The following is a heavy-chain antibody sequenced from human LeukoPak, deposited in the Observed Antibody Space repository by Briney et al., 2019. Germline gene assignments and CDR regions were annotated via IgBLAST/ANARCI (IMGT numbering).Heavy chain of an antibody. V-gene: IGHV3-15*01. CDR1: GFTFSNAW. D-gene: IGHD3-22*01. Sequence: GGSLRLSCAASGFTFSNAWMSWVRQAPGKGLEWVGRIKSKTDGGTTDYAAPVKGRFTISRDNSKNTLYLQMNSLRAEDTAVYYCARESYYDSSGYYYWGQGTLVTVSS. CDR2: IKSKTDGGTT. J-gene: IGHJ4*02. CDR3: ARESYYDSSGYYY.